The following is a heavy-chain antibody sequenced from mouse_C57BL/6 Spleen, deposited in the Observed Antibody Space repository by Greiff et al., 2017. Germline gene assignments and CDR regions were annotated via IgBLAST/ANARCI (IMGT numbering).Heavy chain of an antibody. CDR1: GYAFSSYW. V-gene: IGHV1-80*01. D-gene: IGHD1-1*01. J-gene: IGHJ2*01. CDR3: ARFPYYYFEETYYFDY. CDR2: IYPGDGDT. Sequence: VQLQESGAELVKPGASVKISCKASGYAFSSYWMNWVKQRPGKGLEWIGQIYPGDGDTNYNGKFKGKATLTADKSSSTAYMQLSSLTSEDSAVYFCARFPYYYFEETYYFDYWGQGTTLTVSS.